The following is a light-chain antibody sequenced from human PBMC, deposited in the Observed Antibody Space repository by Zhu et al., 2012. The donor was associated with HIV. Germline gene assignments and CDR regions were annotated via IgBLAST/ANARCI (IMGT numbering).Light chain of an antibody. CDR2: GAS. CDR1: QGISNH. V-gene: IGKV1-9*01. J-gene: IGKJ4*01. CDR3: QHLTLYPT. Sequence: DIQIDPVSILPVCICRRQSHHSLCRASQGISNHLAWYHQKPGKAPKLLIYGASVLQSGVPSRFSGSGSGTEFTLTISSLQPEDFATYFCQHLTLYPTFGGGSKVEIK.